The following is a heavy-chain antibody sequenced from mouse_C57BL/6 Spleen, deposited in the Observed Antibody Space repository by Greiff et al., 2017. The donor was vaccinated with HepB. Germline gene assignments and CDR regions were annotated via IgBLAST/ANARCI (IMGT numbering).Heavy chain of an antibody. D-gene: IGHD2-5*01. J-gene: IGHJ4*01. CDR3: ANSNRYAMDY. CDR2: IYPGDGDT. CDR1: GYAFSSSW. V-gene: IGHV1-82*01. Sequence: QVQLKESGPELVKPGASVKISCKASGYAFSSSWMNWVKQRPGKGLEWIGRIYPGDGDTNYNGKFKGKATLTADKSSSTAYMQLSSLTSEDSAVYFCANSNRYAMDYWGQGTSVTVSS.